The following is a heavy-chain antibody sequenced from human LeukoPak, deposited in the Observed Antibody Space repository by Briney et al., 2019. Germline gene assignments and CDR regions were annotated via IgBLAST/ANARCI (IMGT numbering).Heavy chain of an antibody. CDR1: GGSISSGGYY. J-gene: IGHJ6*02. D-gene: IGHD6-19*01. Sequence: PSQTLSLTCTVSGGSISSGGYYWSWIRQPPGKGLEWIGEINHSGSTNYNPSLKSRVTISVDTSKNQFSLKLSSVTAADTAVYYCASTQWLAPSSTHYYYYGMDVWGQGTTVTVSS. V-gene: IGHV4-30-2*01. CDR3: ASTQWLAPSSTHYYYYGMDV. CDR2: INHSGST.